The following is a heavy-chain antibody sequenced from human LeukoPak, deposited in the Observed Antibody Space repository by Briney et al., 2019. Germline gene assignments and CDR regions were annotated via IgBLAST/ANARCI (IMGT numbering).Heavy chain of an antibody. J-gene: IGHJ4*02. D-gene: IGHD3-3*01. CDR2: ISSSSSYI. Sequence: GGSLRLSCAASGFTFSSYSMNWVRQAPGKGLEWVSSISSSSSYIYYADSVKGRFTISRDNAKNSLYLQMNSLRAEDTAVYYCARGSHDFWSGYGYYFDYWGQGTLVTASS. CDR3: ARGSHDFWSGYGYYFDY. CDR1: GFTFSSYS. V-gene: IGHV3-21*01.